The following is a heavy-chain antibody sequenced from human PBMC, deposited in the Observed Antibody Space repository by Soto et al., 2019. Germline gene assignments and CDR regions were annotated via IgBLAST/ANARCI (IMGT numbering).Heavy chain of an antibody. V-gene: IGHV4-39*01. Sequence: PSETLSLSCTVSGGSISSSSYYWGWIRQPPGKGLEWIGSIFYSGSTYYNPSLKSRVTISVDTSKNQFSLKLTSVTAADTAVYYCVCIFSGGYSYVFYYYVMDVWGQGTRVTVSS. CDR2: IFYSGST. CDR3: VCIFSGGYSYVFYYYVMDV. CDR1: GGSISSSSYY. J-gene: IGHJ6*02. D-gene: IGHD5-18*01.